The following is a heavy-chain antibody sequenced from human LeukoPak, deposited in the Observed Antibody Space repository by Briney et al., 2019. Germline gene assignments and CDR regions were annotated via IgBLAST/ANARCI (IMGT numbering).Heavy chain of an antibody. CDR1: GGTFSSSA. Sequence: ASVKVSCATSGGTFSSSAITWVRQAPRQGLEWMGRIIPVLNITTYAQKFQGRVTITADTSTSTVYMELSSLRSEETAVYYCAKDQGLTAPPPYGLDVWGQGTTVIVTS. CDR3: AKDQGLTAPPPYGLDV. J-gene: IGHJ6*02. D-gene: IGHD5-18*01. V-gene: IGHV1-69*04. CDR2: IIPVLNIT.